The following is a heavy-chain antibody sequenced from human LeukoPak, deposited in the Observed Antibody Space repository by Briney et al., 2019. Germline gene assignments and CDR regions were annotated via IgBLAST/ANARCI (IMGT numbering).Heavy chain of an antibody. J-gene: IGHJ6*02. V-gene: IGHV1-8*01. CDR1: GYTFTSYD. CDR3: ARDRDVAVAGYYYYYGMDV. D-gene: IGHD6-19*01. Sequence: ASVKVSCKASGYTFTSYDINWVRQATGQGLEWMGWMNPNSGNTGYAQKFQGRVTMTRKTPISTAYMELSSLRSEDTAVYYCARDRDVAVAGYYYYYGMDVWGQGTTVTVSS. CDR2: MNPNSGNT.